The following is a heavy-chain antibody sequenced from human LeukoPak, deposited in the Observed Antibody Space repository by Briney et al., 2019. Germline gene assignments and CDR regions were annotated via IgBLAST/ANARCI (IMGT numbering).Heavy chain of an antibody. Sequence: PSQTLSLTCAVSGGSISSGGYSWSWIRQPPGKGLEWIGYIYHSGSTYYNPSLKGRVTISVDRSKNQFSLKLSSVTAADTAVYYCARAPNYYFDYWGQEPWSPSPQ. CDR2: IYHSGST. D-gene: IGHD1-7*01. CDR3: ARAPNYYFDY. V-gene: IGHV4-30-2*01. J-gene: IGHJ4*01. CDR1: GGSISSGGYS.